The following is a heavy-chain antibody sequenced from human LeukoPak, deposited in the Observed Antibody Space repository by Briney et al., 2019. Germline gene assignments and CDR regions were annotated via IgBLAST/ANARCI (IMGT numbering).Heavy chain of an antibody. CDR1: EFTFSSYS. V-gene: IGHV3-23*01. CDR3: ARNPIRSGWYQDY. D-gene: IGHD6-19*01. J-gene: IGHJ4*02. CDR2: ISSSGAST. Sequence: PGGSLRLSCVASEFTFSSYSMTWGRQGPERGLEWVSAISSSGASTYYADSVKGRFTISRDNSKNTLYLQMNSLTAEDTAVYYCARNPIRSGWYQDYWGQGTLVTVSS.